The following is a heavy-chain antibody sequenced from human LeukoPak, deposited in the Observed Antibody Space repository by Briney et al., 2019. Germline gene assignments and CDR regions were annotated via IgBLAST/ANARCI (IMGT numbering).Heavy chain of an antibody. CDR3: ARVLDLSKRGLDAFDI. J-gene: IGHJ3*02. CDR2: VYYSGST. D-gene: IGHD3-16*01. V-gene: IGHV4-59*01. CDR1: GGSISSYF. Sequence: SETLSLTCTVAGGSISSYFWSWIRQPPGKGLEWIGYVYYSGSTNYNPSLKSRVTISVDTSKKQFSLKLSSATAADTAVYYCARVLDLSKRGLDAFDIWGQGTMVTVSS.